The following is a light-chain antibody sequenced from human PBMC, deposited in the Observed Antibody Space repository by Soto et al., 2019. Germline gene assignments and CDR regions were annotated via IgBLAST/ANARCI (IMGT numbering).Light chain of an antibody. Sequence: EIVMTQSPATLSVSPGERVTLSCRASQSVSSDLAWYQHKPGQAPRLLIYGASTRSTTIPARFSGSGSGTDCSLIISSLHCEDFEDYSFFQYHDWPTKQDTFGQGTKLEIK. V-gene: IGKV3-15*01. J-gene: IGKJ2*01. CDR3: FQYHDWPTKQDT. CDR2: GAS. CDR1: QSVSSD.